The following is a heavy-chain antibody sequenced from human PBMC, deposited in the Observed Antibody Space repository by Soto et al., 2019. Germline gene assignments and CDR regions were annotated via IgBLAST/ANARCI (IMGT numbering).Heavy chain of an antibody. D-gene: IGHD3-3*01. Sequence: QVHLQQWGAGLLKPSETLSLTCAVYGGSVNGYYWNWIRQPPGKGLEWIGEINHTGGTHYNPSPKSRVTMSVDTSKNQSSLRLSSVTAADTAIYYCATRITVFGLLIPPFDPWGQGTQVTVSS. J-gene: IGHJ5*02. V-gene: IGHV4-34*02. CDR1: GGSVNGYY. CDR3: ATRITVFGLLIPPFDP. CDR2: INHTGGT.